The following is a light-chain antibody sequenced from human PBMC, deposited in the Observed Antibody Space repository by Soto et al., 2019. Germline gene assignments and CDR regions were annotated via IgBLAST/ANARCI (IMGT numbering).Light chain of an antibody. CDR1: QSVSRSN. V-gene: IGKV3-20*01. CDR2: AAS. Sequence: EIVLTQAPGTLSLSPGERATLSCRASQSVSRSNLAWYQQKPGLAPRLLMYAASSRATGIPDRFSGSGSGTDFTLTISRLEPKDFAVYYCQQFGNSPFTFGPGTKLDIK. J-gene: IGKJ3*01. CDR3: QQFGNSPFT.